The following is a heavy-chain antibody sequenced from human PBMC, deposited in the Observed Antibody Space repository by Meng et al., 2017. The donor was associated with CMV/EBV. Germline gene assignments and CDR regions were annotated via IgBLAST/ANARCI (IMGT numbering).Heavy chain of an antibody. CDR1: GVSISSYY. D-gene: IGHD2-15*01. CDR2: IYTSGST. Sequence: QVQLQESGPGRVKPSETLSLTCTVSGVSISSYYWSWIRQPAGKGLEWIGRIYTSGSTNYNPSLKSRVTMSVDTSKNQFSLKLSSVAAADTAVYYCARSMVVAGDWFDPWGQGTLVTVSS. V-gene: IGHV4-4*07. J-gene: IGHJ5*02. CDR3: ARSMVVAGDWFDP.